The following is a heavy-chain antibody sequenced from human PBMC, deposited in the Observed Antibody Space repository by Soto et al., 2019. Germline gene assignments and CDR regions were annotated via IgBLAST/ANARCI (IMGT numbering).Heavy chain of an antibody. Sequence: DVQLLESGGGLVQPGGSLRLSCATSGFTFGNYGMNWVRQAPGKGLEWVSGISGGGGNTYYADSVKGRFTISRDPSKNKVFLEMNSLRAEDTAVYYCAKGFIVVVTVLRPDDAFEVWGQGTLVTVSS. CDR1: GFTFGNYG. J-gene: IGHJ3*01. D-gene: IGHD2-21*02. CDR3: AKGFIVVVTVLRPDDAFEV. CDR2: ISGGGGNT. V-gene: IGHV3-23*01.